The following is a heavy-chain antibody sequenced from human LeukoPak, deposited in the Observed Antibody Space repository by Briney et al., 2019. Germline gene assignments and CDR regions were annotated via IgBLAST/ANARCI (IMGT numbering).Heavy chain of an antibody. CDR1: GGTFSNYA. CDR3: ARGRESDALDI. J-gene: IGHJ3*02. V-gene: IGHV1-69*01. CDR2: IIPIFHTT. D-gene: IGHD1-26*01. Sequence: ASVKVSCKASGGTFSNYAVSWVRQAPGQGLEWMGWIIPIFHTTNCAQKFQGRVTITADDSTSAAYMELSSLRSEDTAVYYCARGRESDALDIWGHGTMVTVSS.